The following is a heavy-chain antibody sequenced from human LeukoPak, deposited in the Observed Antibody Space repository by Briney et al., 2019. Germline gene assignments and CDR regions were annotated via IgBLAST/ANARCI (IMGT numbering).Heavy chain of an antibody. CDR3: ARHGAAFGNWFDP. Sequence: GESLKISCKGSGYSFTSYWISWVRQMPGKGLEWMGRIDPSDSYTNYSPSFQGHVTISADKSISTAYLRWSSLKASDTAMYYCARHGAAFGNWFDPWGQGTLVTVSS. V-gene: IGHV5-10-1*01. J-gene: IGHJ5*02. D-gene: IGHD2-15*01. CDR2: IDPSDSYT. CDR1: GYSFTSYW.